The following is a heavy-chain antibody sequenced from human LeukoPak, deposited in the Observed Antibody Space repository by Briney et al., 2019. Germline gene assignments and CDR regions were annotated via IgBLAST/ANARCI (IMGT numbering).Heavy chain of an antibody. J-gene: IGHJ4*02. V-gene: IGHV1-2*02. CDR2: VNPNSGGT. CDR3: AKGISSGGYSGPEY. D-gene: IGHD5-12*01. Sequence: ASVKLSCKASGYILTCYYMHWGRHAPGQGLEWMGCVNPNSGGTNYAQQFQRRATMARDTSLSTAYMELCRPRSDDTAVYSCAKGISSGGYSGPEYWGQGSLVTVSS. CDR1: GYILTCYY.